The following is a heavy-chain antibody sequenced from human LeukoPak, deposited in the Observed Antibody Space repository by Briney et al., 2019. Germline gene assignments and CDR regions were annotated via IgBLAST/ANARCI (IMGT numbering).Heavy chain of an antibody. Sequence: PSQTLSPTCTVSGVSISSASYYWSWVRQPAGKRLEWIGRIFTTGSTSYNPSLKSRVTISVDPSKKQFSLKLTSVTAADTAVYYCASSPILPFGEPGSFLDYSGQGTLVTVSS. CDR2: IFTTGST. J-gene: IGHJ4*02. D-gene: IGHD3-10*01. CDR3: ASSPILPFGEPGSFLDY. CDR1: GVSISSASYY. V-gene: IGHV4-61*02.